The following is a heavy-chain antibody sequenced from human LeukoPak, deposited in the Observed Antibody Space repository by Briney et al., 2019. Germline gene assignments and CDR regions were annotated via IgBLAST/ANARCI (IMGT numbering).Heavy chain of an antibody. Sequence: SETLSLTCAVSGGSISSGGYSWSWIRQPPGKGLEWIGYIYHSGSTYYNPSLKSRVTISVDRSKNQFSLKLSSVTTADTAVYYCARDVVAFGTGSHLNWFDPWGQGTLVTVSS. J-gene: IGHJ5*02. V-gene: IGHV4-30-2*01. CDR3: ARDVVAFGTGSHLNWFDP. CDR2: IYHSGST. D-gene: IGHD3-10*01. CDR1: GGSISSGGYS.